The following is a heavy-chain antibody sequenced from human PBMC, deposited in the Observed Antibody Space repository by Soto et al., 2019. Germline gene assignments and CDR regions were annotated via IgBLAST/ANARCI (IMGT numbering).Heavy chain of an antibody. J-gene: IGHJ5*02. CDR3: AGQWAAGYGAFDP. V-gene: IGHV4-4*02. CDR1: GGSISNNRW. CDR2: IQDRGST. D-gene: IGHD3-9*01. Sequence: QVKLQESGPGLEKPSGTLSLTCAVSGGSISNNRWWTWVRQAPGKGLEWIGEIQDRGSTNYSLSLKSRATVSIDRSKNQFSLEMRAVTAADSAVYYCAGQWAAGYGAFDPWRQGTLVTVSS.